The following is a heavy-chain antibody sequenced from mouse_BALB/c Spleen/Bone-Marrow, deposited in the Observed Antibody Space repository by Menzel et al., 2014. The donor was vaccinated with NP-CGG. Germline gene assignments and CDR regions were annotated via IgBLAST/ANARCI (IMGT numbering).Heavy chain of an antibody. Sequence: VQGVESGPGLVALSQSLSIPCTVSGFSLTSYGLHWVRQPPGKGLEWLGVIWAGGSTNYNLALMSRLSISKDNSKSXVFLKMNSLQTDDTAMYYCARDLYYDYDEGFAYWGQGTLVTVSA. J-gene: IGHJ3*01. CDR2: IWAGGST. V-gene: IGHV2-9*02. D-gene: IGHD2-4*01. CDR3: ARDLYYDYDEGFAY. CDR1: GFSLTSYG.